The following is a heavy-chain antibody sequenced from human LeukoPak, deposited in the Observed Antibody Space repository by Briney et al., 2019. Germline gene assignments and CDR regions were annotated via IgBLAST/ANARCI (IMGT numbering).Heavy chain of an antibody. V-gene: IGHV4-59*01. D-gene: IGHD6-19*01. J-gene: IGHJ4*02. CDR2: IYYSGST. CDR1: GGSISSYY. CDR3: ARGDSSGWYPFDY. Sequence: SETLSLTCTVSGGSISSYYWSWIRHPPGKGLERIGYIYYSGSTNYNPSLKSRVTISVDTSKNQFSLKLSSVTAADTAVYYCARGDSSGWYPFDYWGQGTLVTVSS.